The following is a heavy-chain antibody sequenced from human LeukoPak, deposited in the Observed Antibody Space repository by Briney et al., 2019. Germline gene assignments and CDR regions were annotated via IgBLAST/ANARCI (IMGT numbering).Heavy chain of an antibody. CDR2: VYYSGSS. D-gene: IGHD1-26*01. V-gene: IGHV4-39*01. CDR1: GGSISSNRYY. J-gene: IGHJ4*02. Sequence: SETLSLTCSVSGGSISSNRYYWDWIRQSPRRGLEWIGNVYYSGSSFYNPSLRSRVTISIDTSKSQFSLKLSSVTAADTAVYYCARHPAGDSGRFDYWGQGTLVTVAS. CDR3: ARHPAGDSGRFDY.